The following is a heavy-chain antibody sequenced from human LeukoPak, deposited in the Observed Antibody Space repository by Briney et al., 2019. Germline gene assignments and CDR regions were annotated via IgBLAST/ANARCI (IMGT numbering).Heavy chain of an antibody. J-gene: IGHJ3*02. Sequence: PGGSLRLSCAASGFTFSSYAMSWVRQPPGKGLEWVSAISGSGGSTYYAASVKGRFTISRDNSKNTLYLQMNSLRAEDTAVYYCAKDRAVLRYFDWLAGLDAFDIWGQGTMVTVSS. CDR1: GFTFSSYA. D-gene: IGHD3-9*01. CDR2: ISGSGGST. CDR3: AKDRAVLRYFDWLAGLDAFDI. V-gene: IGHV3-23*01.